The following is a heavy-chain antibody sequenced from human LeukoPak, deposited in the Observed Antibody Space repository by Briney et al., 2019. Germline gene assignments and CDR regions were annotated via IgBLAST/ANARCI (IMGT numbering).Heavy chain of an antibody. J-gene: IGHJ6*02. CDR2: IYSGGST. D-gene: IGHD3-22*01. CDR1: GFTVSSNY. V-gene: IGHV3-66*01. CDR3: ARRYYYDSSGYAGDV. Sequence: GGSLRLSCAASGFTVSSNYMSWVRQAPGKGLEWVSVIYSGGSTYYADSVKGRFTISRDNSKNTLYLQMNSLRAEDTAVCYCARRYYYDSSGYAGDVWGQGTTVTVSS.